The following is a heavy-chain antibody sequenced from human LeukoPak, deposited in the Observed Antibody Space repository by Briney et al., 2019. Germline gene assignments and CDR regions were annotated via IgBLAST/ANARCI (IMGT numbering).Heavy chain of an antibody. Sequence: GGSLRLSCAASGFTFGSYGMHWVRQAPGKGLEWVTFIRSDGSNKYYADSVKGRFTISRDSSKNTLYLQMNSLRAEDTAVYYCANLDELFTSNDYWGQGTLVTVSS. J-gene: IGHJ4*02. CDR2: IRSDGSNK. D-gene: IGHD3/OR15-3a*01. CDR3: ANLDELFTSNDY. CDR1: GFTFGSYG. V-gene: IGHV3-30*02.